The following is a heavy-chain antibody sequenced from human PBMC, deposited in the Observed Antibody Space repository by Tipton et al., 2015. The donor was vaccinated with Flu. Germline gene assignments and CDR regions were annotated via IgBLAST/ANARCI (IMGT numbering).Heavy chain of an antibody. J-gene: IGHJ4*02. CDR2: ISGSGEPI. Sequence: GSLRLSCAASTLSFRTYEMNWVRQGLEWVAYISGSGEPIYYADSVKGRFTISRDNAKNSLFLEMKSLRVEDTGFYYCATEIPTRWGQGTLVTVSS. D-gene: IGHD2-21*01. CDR3: ATEIPTR. V-gene: IGHV3-48*03. CDR1: TLSFRTYE.